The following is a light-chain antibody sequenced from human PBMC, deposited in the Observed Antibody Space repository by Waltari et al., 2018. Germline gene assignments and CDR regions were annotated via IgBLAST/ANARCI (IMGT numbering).Light chain of an antibody. Sequence: DIRLTQSPSSLSASVGDRVTITCQASHPITNYLNWYQQKVGEAPKLLIHDASKLETGVPSRFSGSQSGTHFTLTIASLQPEDVATYYCRRYDNLPIFAFGPGTKVDVK. CDR3: RRYDNLPIFA. CDR1: HPITNY. V-gene: IGKV1-33*01. J-gene: IGKJ3*01. CDR2: DAS.